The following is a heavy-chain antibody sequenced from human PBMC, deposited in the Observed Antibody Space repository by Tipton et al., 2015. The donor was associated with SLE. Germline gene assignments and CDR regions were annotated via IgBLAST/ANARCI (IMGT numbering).Heavy chain of an antibody. Sequence: QLVQSGAEVKKPGASVKVSCKASGYTFTSYGISWVRQAPGQGLEWMGWISAYNGNTNYAQKLQGRVTMTTDTSTSTAYMELRSLRSDDTAVYYCARSGYCTGGVCYTVCFDYWGQGTLVTVSS. CDR3: ARSGYCTGGVCYTVCFDY. CDR1: GYTFTSYG. CDR2: ISAYNGNT. D-gene: IGHD2-8*02. V-gene: IGHV1-18*01. J-gene: IGHJ4*02.